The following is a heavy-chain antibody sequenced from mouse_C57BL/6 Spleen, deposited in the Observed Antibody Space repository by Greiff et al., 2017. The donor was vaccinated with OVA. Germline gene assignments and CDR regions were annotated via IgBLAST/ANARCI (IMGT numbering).Heavy chain of an antibody. D-gene: IGHD2-1*01. CDR3: ARGGYGNYYFDY. J-gene: IGHJ2*01. CDR2: IDPSDSET. CDR1: GYTFTSYW. V-gene: IGHV1-52*01. Sequence: VQLKQPGAELVRPGSSVKLSCKASGYTFTSYWMHWVKQRPIQGLEWIGNIDPSDSETHYNQKFKDKATLTVDKSSSTAYMQLSSLTSEDSAVYYCARGGYGNYYFDYWGQGTTLTVSS.